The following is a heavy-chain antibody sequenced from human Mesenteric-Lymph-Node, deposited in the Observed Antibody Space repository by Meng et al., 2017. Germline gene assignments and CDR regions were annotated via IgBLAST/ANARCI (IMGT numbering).Heavy chain of an antibody. Sequence: GGSLRLSCAASGFTFSSYEMNWVRQAPGKGLEWVSYISSSGSTIYYADSVKGRFTISRDNAKNSLYLQMNSLRAEDTAVYYCASLPDYGDYVNWGQGTLVTVSS. CDR3: ASLPDYGDYVN. CDR2: ISSSGSTI. J-gene: IGHJ4*02. CDR1: GFTFSSYE. V-gene: IGHV3-48*03. D-gene: IGHD4-17*01.